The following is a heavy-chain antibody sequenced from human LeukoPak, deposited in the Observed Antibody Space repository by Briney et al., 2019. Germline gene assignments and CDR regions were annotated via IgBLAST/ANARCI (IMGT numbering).Heavy chain of an antibody. Sequence: ASVKVSCKASGYTFTSYYMHWVRQAPGQGLEWMGIINPSGGSTSYAQKFQGRVTMTRDMSTSTAYMELRSLRSDDTAVYYCARSLEMATLAYNWFDPWGQGTLVTVSS. V-gene: IGHV1-46*01. CDR2: INPSGGST. J-gene: IGHJ5*02. D-gene: IGHD5-24*01. CDR1: GYTFTSYY. CDR3: ARSLEMATLAYNWFDP.